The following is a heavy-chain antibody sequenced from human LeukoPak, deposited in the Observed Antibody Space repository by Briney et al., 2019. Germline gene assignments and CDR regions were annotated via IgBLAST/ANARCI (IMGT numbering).Heavy chain of an antibody. CDR2: IYYSGST. V-gene: IGHV4-4*07. J-gene: IGHJ6*03. CDR1: GGSISSYY. CDR3: ARDRGTVAYYYYYYMDV. D-gene: IGHD4-23*01. Sequence: SETLSLTCTVSGGSISSYYWSWIRQPAGKGLEWIGSIYYSGSTYYNPSLKSRVTISVDKSKNQFSLKLSSVTAADTAVYYCARDRGTVAYYYYYYMDVWGKGTTVTVSS.